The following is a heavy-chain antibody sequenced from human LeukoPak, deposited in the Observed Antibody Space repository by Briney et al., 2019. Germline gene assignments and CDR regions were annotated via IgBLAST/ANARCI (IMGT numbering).Heavy chain of an antibody. CDR2: ITWDGGNT. D-gene: IGHD2-21*02. CDR3: ARDREVVVTAIPYYYYYMDV. Sequence: GGSLRLSCAASGVSFDGYAMHWVRQAPGKGLEWVSLITWDGGNTYYADSVKGRFTISRDNSKNSLYLQMNSLRAEDTALYYCARDREVVVTAIPYYYYYMDVWGKGTTVTVSS. V-gene: IGHV3-43D*03. J-gene: IGHJ6*03. CDR1: GVSFDGYA.